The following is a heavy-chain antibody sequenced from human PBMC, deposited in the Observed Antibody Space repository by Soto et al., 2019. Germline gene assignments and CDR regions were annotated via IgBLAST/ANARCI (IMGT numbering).Heavy chain of an antibody. Sequence: PSQTLSLTCAISGDSVSGNSAAWNWIRQSPSRGLEWLGRTYYRSRWYNDYAVSVKSRITVTPDTSKNQFSLHLNSVTPEDTAVYYCARELPYYVSSDRYLDYWGQGALVTVSS. D-gene: IGHD3-16*01. J-gene: IGHJ4*02. CDR3: ARELPYYVSSDRYLDY. CDR2: TYYRSRWYN. V-gene: IGHV6-1*01. CDR1: GDSVSGNSAA.